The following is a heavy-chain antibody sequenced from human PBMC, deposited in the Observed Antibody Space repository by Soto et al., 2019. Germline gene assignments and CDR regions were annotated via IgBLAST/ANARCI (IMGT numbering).Heavy chain of an antibody. D-gene: IGHD5-18*01. CDR1: GYTFTRYY. CDR2: INPSGGST. Sequence: QVQLVQSGAEVKKPWASVKVSCKASGYTFTRYYMHWVRQAPGQGLEWMGIINPSGGSTSYAQKFQARVHMTRDTSTSTVYMELSCLISEDTAVYDCARDRFGYSSTAPDYWGQGTLVTVSS. V-gene: IGHV1-46*03. J-gene: IGHJ4*02. CDR3: ARDRFGYSSTAPDY.